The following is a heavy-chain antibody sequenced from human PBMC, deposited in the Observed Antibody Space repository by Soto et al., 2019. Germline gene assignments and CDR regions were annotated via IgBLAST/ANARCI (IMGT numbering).Heavy chain of an antibody. V-gene: IGHV1-2*04. CDR2: INPNSGGT. CDR3: ARDHGEIDSGWYYYGMDV. D-gene: IGHD6-19*01. CDR1: GYTITGYY. J-gene: IGHJ6*02. Sequence: VSCKASGYTITGYYMHWVRQAPGQGLEWMGWINPNSGGTNYAQKFQGWVTMTRDTSISTAYMELSRLRSDDTAVYYCARDHGEIDSGWYYYGMDVWGQGTMVTVSS.